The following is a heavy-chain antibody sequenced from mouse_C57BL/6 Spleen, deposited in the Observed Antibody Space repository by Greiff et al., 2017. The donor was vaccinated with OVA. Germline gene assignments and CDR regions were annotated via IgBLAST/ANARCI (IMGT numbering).Heavy chain of an antibody. D-gene: IGHD1-1*01. CDR1: GYTFTSYW. V-gene: IGHV1-64*01. Sequence: QVQLQQPGAELVKPGASVTLSCKASGYTFTSYWMHWVKQRPGQGLEWIGMILPNSGSTNYNEKFTSKATLTVDKSSSTANMQLSSLTSEGSAVYYCERGNYFGSSYGSCLDYWGQGTTLTVSS. J-gene: IGHJ2*01. CDR3: ERGNYFGSSYGSCLDY. CDR2: ILPNSGST.